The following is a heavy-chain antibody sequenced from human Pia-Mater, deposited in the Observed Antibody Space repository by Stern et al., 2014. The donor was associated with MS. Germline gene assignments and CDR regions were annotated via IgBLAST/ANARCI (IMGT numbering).Heavy chain of an antibody. J-gene: IGHJ5*02. D-gene: IGHD2/OR15-2a*01. CDR3: TRGDLVIVSVVLGRFDP. V-gene: IGHV1-2*06. Sequence: QVQLVQSGAEVKKPGASLKVSCKASGYSFSDFYIHWVRQAPGQGLEWMGRINTKSGGTKYAQKFRGRVTMTSDTSSSTAHMELSRLTSDDTAIYYCTRGDLVIVSVVLGRFDPWGQGTLATVAS. CDR2: INTKSGGT. CDR1: GYSFSDFY.